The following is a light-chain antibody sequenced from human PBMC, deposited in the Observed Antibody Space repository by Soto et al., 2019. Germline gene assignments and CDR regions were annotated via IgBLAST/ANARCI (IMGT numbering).Light chain of an antibody. Sequence: QSVLTQPASVSGSPGQSITISCTGTSSDVGGYNYVSWYQQHPGKAPKLMIYDVSNRPSGVSNRFSGSKSGNTASLTISGLQAEDEADYYCSSYTSSVHYVFGTGTKVT. V-gene: IGLV2-14*01. CDR3: SSYTSSVHYV. J-gene: IGLJ1*01. CDR2: DVS. CDR1: SSDVGGYNY.